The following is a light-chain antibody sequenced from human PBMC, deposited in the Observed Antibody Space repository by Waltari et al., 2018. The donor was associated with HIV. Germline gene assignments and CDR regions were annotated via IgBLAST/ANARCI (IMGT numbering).Light chain of an antibody. J-gene: IGLJ3*02. CDR1: IYHLGSNT. CDR3: ATWDDSLNGPV. CDR2: TTN. Sequence: QSVLTQPPSASGTPGQRVTIPCSGSIYHLGSNTVNWYQQLPGTAPKPLIYTTNQRPSGVPDRFAGSKSGASASRAISGLQSDDEADYYCATWDDSLNGPVFGGGTKLTVL. V-gene: IGLV1-44*01.